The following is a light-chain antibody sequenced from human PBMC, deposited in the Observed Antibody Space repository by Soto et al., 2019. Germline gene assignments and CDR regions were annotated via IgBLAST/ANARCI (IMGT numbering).Light chain of an antibody. CDR3: CSYVHSNTLV. CDR1: SSDFGTYNL. V-gene: IGLV2-23*02. J-gene: IGLJ3*02. CDR2: EVT. Sequence: QSALTQPASVSGSPGQSITISCTETSSDFGTYNLVSWYQQHPGKAPTLMIYEVTQRPSGVSNRFSGSQSGNTASLTISGLQAEDEADYYCCSYVHSNTLVFGGGTKLTVL.